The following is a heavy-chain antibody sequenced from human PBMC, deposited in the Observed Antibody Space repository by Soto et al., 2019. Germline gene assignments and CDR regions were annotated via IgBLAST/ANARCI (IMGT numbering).Heavy chain of an antibody. CDR1: GYTFSNYA. CDR2: INAGNGNT. Sequence: QVQLVQSGAEVKKPGASVKVSCKASGYTFSNYAMHWVRQAPGQRPEWMGWINAGNGNTKYSQKFQGRVTITRDTSASTAYMELSILRSEDTAAYYCARGVTSGWFHYYGIDVLGQGITVTV. D-gene: IGHD6-19*01. CDR3: ARGVTSGWFHYYGIDV. V-gene: IGHV1-3*01. J-gene: IGHJ6*02.